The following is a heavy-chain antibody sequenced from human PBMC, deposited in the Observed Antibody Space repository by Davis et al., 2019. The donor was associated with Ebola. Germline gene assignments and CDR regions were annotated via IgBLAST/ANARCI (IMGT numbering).Heavy chain of an antibody. Sequence: PGGSLRLSCAVYGGSFSGYYWSWIRQPPGKGLEWIGEINHSGSTNYNPSLKSRVTISVDTSKNQFSLKLSSVTAADTAVYYCARSGYNWNYALGYWGQGTLVTVSS. CDR2: INHSGST. J-gene: IGHJ4*02. CDR3: ARSGYNWNYALGY. D-gene: IGHD1-7*01. CDR1: GGSFSGYY. V-gene: IGHV4-34*01.